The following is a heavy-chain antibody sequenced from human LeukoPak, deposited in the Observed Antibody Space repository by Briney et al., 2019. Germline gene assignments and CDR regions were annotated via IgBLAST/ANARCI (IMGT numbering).Heavy chain of an antibody. Sequence: GGSLRLSCAASGFTFSSYAMHWVRQAPGKGLEWVAVISYDGSNKYYADSVKGRFTISRDNSKNTLYLQMNSLRAEDTAVYYCARDRLLWFGESSNYFDYWGQGTLVTVSS. CDR2: ISYDGSNK. CDR1: GFTFSSYA. J-gene: IGHJ4*02. CDR3: ARDRLLWFGESSNYFDY. V-gene: IGHV3-30*04. D-gene: IGHD3-10*01.